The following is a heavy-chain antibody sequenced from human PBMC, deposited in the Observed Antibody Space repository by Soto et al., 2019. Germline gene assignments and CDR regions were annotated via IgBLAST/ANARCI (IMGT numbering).Heavy chain of an antibody. CDR3: ASQLGDGYNHDAFEL. J-gene: IGHJ3*01. V-gene: IGHV3-21*01. D-gene: IGHD5-12*01. CDR1: VFTFSSYS. Sequence: GSLRLSCAASVFTFSSYSMNWVRQAPGKGLEWVSSISSSSNYIYYADSVKGRFTISRDNAKNSLYLQMNRLRAEDTAIYYCASQLGDGYNHDAFELWGQETMVA. CDR2: ISSSSNYI.